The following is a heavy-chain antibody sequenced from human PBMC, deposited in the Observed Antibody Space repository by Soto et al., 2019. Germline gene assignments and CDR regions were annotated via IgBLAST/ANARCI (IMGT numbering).Heavy chain of an antibody. V-gene: IGHV3-30-3*01. J-gene: IGHJ4*02. Sequence: QVQLVESGGGVVQPGRSLRLSCAASGFTFSSYAMHWVRQAPGKGLEWVAVISYDGSNKYYADSVKGRFTISRDNSKNTLYLQMHSLRAEDTAVYYCARDGRGIAVAGTYFDYWGQGTLVTVSS. CDR1: GFTFSSYA. CDR2: ISYDGSNK. D-gene: IGHD6-19*01. CDR3: ARDGRGIAVAGTYFDY.